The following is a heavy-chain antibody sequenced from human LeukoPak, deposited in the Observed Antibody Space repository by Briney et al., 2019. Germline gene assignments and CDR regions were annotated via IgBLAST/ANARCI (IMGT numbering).Heavy chain of an antibody. CDR2: IKQDGSEK. J-gene: IGHJ4*02. CDR3: AKGGYYYDSSGYLDY. CDR1: GFTFSSYW. Sequence: GGSLRLSCAASGFTFSSYWMSWVRQAPGKGLELVANIKQDGSEKYYVDSVKGRFTISRDNAKNSLYLQMNSLRAEDTAVYYCAKGGYYYDSSGYLDYWGQGTLVTVSS. V-gene: IGHV3-7*03. D-gene: IGHD3-22*01.